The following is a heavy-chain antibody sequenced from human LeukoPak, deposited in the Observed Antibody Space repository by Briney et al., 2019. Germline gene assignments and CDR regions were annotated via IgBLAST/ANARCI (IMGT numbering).Heavy chain of an antibody. J-gene: IGHJ4*01. Sequence: PGRSLRLSCAASGFNFRTYGMHWVRQAPGKGLEWLAIIWHDGSNKYYGDSVKGRFTISRDNSKNTLHLEMNSLRAEDTAVYYCVKDRYGDLENWGQGTLVTVSS. D-gene: IGHD4-17*01. CDR2: IWHDGSNK. V-gene: IGHV3-33*03. CDR3: VKDRYGDLEN. CDR1: GFNFRTYG.